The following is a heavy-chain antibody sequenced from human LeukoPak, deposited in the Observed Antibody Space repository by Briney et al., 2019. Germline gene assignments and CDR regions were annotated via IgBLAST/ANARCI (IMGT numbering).Heavy chain of an antibody. Sequence: ASVKVSCKASGYIFTDYYMHWVRQAPGQELGWMGRINPNSGGTNYAQKFQGRVTMTRDTSISTAYTELSSLRSEDTAMYYCASDRTIAAAVDPFDIWGQGTMVTVSS. CDR2: INPNSGGT. J-gene: IGHJ3*02. V-gene: IGHV1/OR15-1*01. CDR1: GYIFTDYY. CDR3: ASDRTIAAAVDPFDI. D-gene: IGHD6-13*01.